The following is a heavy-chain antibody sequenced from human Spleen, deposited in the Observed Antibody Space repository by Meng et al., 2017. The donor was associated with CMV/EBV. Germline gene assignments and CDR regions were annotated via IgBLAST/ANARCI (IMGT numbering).Heavy chain of an antibody. CDR2: IYSGGST. J-gene: IGHJ4*02. CDR3: ARGDCSSTSCYTGGFDY. D-gene: IGHD2-2*02. V-gene: IGHV3-53*05. Sequence: GGSLRLSCAASGFTVSSNYMSWVRQAPGKGLEWVSVIYSGGSTYYADSVKGRFTISRDNSKNTLYLQMGSLRAEDMAVYYCARGDCSSTSCYTGGFDYWGQGALVTVSS. CDR1: GFTVSSNY.